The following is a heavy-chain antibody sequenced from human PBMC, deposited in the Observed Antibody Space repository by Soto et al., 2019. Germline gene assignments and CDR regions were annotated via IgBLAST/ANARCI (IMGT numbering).Heavy chain of an antibody. V-gene: IGHV3-49*03. CDR3: TRLHLRGALDAFDI. CDR1: GFTFGDYA. J-gene: IGHJ3*02. Sequence: GGSLRLSCTASGFTFGDYAMSWFRQAPGKGLEWVGFIRSKAYGGTTEYAASVKGRFTISRDDSKSIAYLQMNSLKTEDTVVYYCTRLHLRGALDAFDIWGQGTMVTVSS. CDR2: IRSKAYGGTT.